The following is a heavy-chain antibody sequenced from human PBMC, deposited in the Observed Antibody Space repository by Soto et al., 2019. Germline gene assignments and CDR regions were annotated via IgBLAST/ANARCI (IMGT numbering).Heavy chain of an antibody. CDR3: ARGKPSGYRFGPRNFFYYGLDV. V-gene: IGHV4-34*01. CDR1: GGSFSNYY. D-gene: IGHD5-18*01. CDR2: INQSGIT. Sequence: SETLSLTCAVYGGSFSNYYWSWIRQPPGKGMEWIGEINQSGITNYNPSLKSRVTISEDASKNQFSLKLSPVTAADTAVYFCARGKPSGYRFGPRNFFYYGLDVWGPGTTVTVSS. J-gene: IGHJ6*02.